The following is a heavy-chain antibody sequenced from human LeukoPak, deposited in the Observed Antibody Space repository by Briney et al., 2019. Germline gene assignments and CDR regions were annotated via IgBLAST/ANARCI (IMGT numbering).Heavy chain of an antibody. V-gene: IGHV3-7*01. CDR3: ARDQDSSGYYFTPLDY. D-gene: IGHD3-22*01. Sequence: GGSLRLSCAASGFTFSSYWMSWVRQAPGKGLEWVANIKQDGSEKYYVDSVKGRFTISRDNAKNSLYLQMNSLRAEDTAVYYCARDQDSSGYYFTPLDYWGQGTLVTVSS. CDR2: IKQDGSEK. CDR1: GFTFSSYW. J-gene: IGHJ4*02.